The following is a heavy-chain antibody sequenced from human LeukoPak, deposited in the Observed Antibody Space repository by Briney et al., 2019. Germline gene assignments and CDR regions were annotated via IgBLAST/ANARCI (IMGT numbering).Heavy chain of an antibody. D-gene: IGHD6-13*01. CDR2: IYTSGST. CDR1: GGSISSYY. CDR3: AGAGYSSSWYNRVFDY. J-gene: IGHJ4*02. Sequence: SETLSLTCTVSGGSISSYYWSWIRQPAGKGLEWSGRIYTSGSTNYNPCLKSRVTISVDTSKNQFSLKLSSVTAADTAVYYCAGAGYSSSWYNRVFDYWGQGTLVTVSS. V-gene: IGHV4-4*07.